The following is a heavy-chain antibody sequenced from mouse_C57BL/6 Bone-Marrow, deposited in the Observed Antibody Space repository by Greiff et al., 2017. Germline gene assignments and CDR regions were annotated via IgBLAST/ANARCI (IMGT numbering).Heavy chain of an antibody. CDR2: IDPANGNT. V-gene: IGHV14-3*01. Sequence: EVQLQQSVAELVRPGASVKLSCTASGFNIKNTYMHWVKQRPEQGLEWIGRIDPANGNTKYAPKFQGKAPITADTSSNTAYLQLSSLTSEDTAIYYCALYYGSSYVCFDYWGQGTTLTVSS. CDR1: GFNIKNTY. J-gene: IGHJ2*01. CDR3: ALYYGSSYVCFDY. D-gene: IGHD1-1*01.